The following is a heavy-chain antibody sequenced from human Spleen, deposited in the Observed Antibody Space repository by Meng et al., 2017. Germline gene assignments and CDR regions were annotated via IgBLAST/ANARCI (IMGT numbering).Heavy chain of an antibody. V-gene: IGHV4-34*01. CDR2: INHSGST. D-gene: IGHD3-9*01. CDR1: GGSFSGYY. Sequence: VQLQQWGAGLLKPSEALSLPCADYGGSFSGYYWSWFRQPPGKGLEWIGEINHSGSTNYNPSLKSRVTISVDTSKNQFSLKLSSVTAADTAVYYCASWSRYFDWLLPDYWGQGTLVTVSS. CDR3: ASWSRYFDWLLPDY. J-gene: IGHJ4*02.